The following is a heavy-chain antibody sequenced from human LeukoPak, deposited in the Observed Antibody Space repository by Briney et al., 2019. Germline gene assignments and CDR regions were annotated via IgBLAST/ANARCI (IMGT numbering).Heavy chain of an antibody. CDR2: IYYSGST. CDR3: AKVNYDFWADWYFDL. CDR1: GGSLSSYY. Sequence: SETLSLTXTVSGGSLSSYYWSWIRQPPGKGLEWIGYIYYSGSTNYNPSLKSRVTISVDTSKNQFSLKLSSVTAADTAVYYCAKVNYDFWADWYFDLWGRGTLVTVSS. V-gene: IGHV4-59*01. J-gene: IGHJ2*01. D-gene: IGHD3-3*01.